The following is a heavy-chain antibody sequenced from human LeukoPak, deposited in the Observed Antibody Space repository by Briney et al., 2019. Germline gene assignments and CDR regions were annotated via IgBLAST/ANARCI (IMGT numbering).Heavy chain of an antibody. J-gene: IGHJ4*02. Sequence: SETLSLTCAVYGGSFSGYYWSWIRQPPGKGLEWIGEINHSGSTNYNPSLKSRVTISVDTSKNQFSLKLSSVTAADTAVYYCAGGAVAARYGVFDYWGQGTLVTVSS. V-gene: IGHV4-34*01. CDR3: AGGAVAARYGVFDY. CDR1: GGSFSGYY. CDR2: INHSGST. D-gene: IGHD6-6*01.